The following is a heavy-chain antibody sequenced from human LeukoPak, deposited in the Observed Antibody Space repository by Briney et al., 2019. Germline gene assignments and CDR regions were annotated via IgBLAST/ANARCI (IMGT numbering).Heavy chain of an antibody. D-gene: IGHD6-19*01. CDR1: GYTFTSYD. Sequence: GASVKVSCKASGYTFTSYDINWVRQATGQGLEWMGWMNPNSGNTGCAQKFQGRVTMTRNTSISTAYMELSRLRSDDTAVYYCARWPMGDSSGWYPFDYWGQGTLVTVSS. CDR3: ARWPMGDSSGWYPFDY. J-gene: IGHJ4*02. CDR2: MNPNSGNT. V-gene: IGHV1-8*01.